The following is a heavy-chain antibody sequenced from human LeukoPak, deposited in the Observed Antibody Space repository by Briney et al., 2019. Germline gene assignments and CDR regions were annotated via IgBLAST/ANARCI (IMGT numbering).Heavy chain of an antibody. CDR3: AKDPIVVVVADPPA. J-gene: IGHJ5*02. Sequence: GGSLRLSCAASGFTFSSYAMSWVRQAPGKGLEWVSAISSSGGSTYYADSVKGRFTISRDNSKNTLYLQMNSLRAEDTAVYYCAKDPIVVVVADPPAWGQGTLVTVSS. CDR1: GFTFSSYA. CDR2: ISSSGGST. V-gene: IGHV3-23*01. D-gene: IGHD2-15*01.